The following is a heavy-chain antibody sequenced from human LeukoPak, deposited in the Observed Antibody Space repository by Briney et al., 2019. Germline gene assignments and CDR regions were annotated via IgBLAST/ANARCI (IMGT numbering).Heavy chain of an antibody. D-gene: IGHD3-22*01. CDR2: IWHDGRNE. Sequence: GGSLRLSCAEAGFIFSNYAMHWVRQAPGRGLEWVAVIWHDGRNEYYAESVKGRFTISRDTSKNTLYLQMNSLRVEDTAVYYCARGYYYDFSVTPDYWGQGTLVTVSS. CDR3: ARGYYYDFSVTPDY. J-gene: IGHJ4*02. CDR1: GFIFSNYA. V-gene: IGHV3-33*01.